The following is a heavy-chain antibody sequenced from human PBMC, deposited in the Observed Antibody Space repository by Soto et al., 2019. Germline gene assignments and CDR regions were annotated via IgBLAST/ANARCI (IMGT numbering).Heavy chain of an antibody. Sequence: GGSLRLSCASSVCTFSNAWMSCVRHAPGKGLEWVGRIKSKTDGGTTDYAAPVKGRFTISRDDSKNTLYLQMNSLKTEDTAVYYCTTVEVAGNGYWGQGTLVIVSS. CDR1: VCTFSNAW. V-gene: IGHV3-15*01. J-gene: IGHJ4*02. CDR2: IKSKTDGGTT. D-gene: IGHD6-19*01. CDR3: TTVEVAGNGY.